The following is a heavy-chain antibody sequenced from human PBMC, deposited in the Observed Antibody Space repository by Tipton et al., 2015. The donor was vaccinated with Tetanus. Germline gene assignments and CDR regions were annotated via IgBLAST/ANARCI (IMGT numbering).Heavy chain of an antibody. CDR2: INDVGTET. CDR1: GFTISSYW. J-gene: IGHJ6*02. V-gene: IGHV3-74*01. D-gene: IGHD2-2*01. CDR3: AREDSNVVVVPAYYYYGMDV. Sequence: SLRLSCEASGFTISSYWMHWVRQVPGKGLVSVARINDVGTETDYADSVTGRFSISRDDAKNTLYLQMNSLTADDTAVYYCAREDSNVVVVPAYYYYGMDVWGQGTTVTVSS.